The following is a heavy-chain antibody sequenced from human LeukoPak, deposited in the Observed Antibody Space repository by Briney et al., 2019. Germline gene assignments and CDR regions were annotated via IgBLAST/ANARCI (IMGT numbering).Heavy chain of an antibody. CDR3: AKDTYYCDSSGPGD. D-gene: IGHD3-22*01. CDR1: GFTFDDYT. CDR2: ISWDGGST. Sequence: GGSLRLSCAASGFTFDDYTMHWVRQAPGKGLEWVSLISWDGGSTYYADSVKGRFTISRDNSKNSLYLQMNSLRTEDTALYYCAKDTYYCDSSGPGDWGQGTLVTVSS. J-gene: IGHJ4*02. V-gene: IGHV3-43*01.